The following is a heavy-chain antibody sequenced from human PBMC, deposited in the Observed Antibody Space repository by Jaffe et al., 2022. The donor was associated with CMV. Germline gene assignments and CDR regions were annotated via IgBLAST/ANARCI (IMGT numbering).Heavy chain of an antibody. CDR2: IWYDGSNK. D-gene: IGHD3-3*01. Sequence: QVQLVESGGGVVQPGRSLRLSCAASGFTFSSYGMHWVRQAPGKGLEWVAVIWYDGSNKYYADSVKGRFTISRDNSKNTLYLQMNSLRAEDTAVYYCARPVGVDYYYMDVWGKGTTVTVSS. J-gene: IGHJ6*03. CDR3: ARPVGVDYYYMDV. V-gene: IGHV3-33*08. CDR1: GFTFSSYG.